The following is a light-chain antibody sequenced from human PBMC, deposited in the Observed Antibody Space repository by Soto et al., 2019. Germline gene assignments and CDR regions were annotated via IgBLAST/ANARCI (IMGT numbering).Light chain of an antibody. J-gene: IGKJ4*01. Sequence: EIVMTQSPATLSVSPGERATLSCRASQSVSSKLAWYQQKPGQAPRLLIYGASTRATGIPARFSGSGSGTEFTLTISSLQSEDFAVYYCQQYNNGLTFGGGTKVDIK. V-gene: IGKV3-15*01. CDR1: QSVSSK. CDR3: QQYNNGLT. CDR2: GAS.